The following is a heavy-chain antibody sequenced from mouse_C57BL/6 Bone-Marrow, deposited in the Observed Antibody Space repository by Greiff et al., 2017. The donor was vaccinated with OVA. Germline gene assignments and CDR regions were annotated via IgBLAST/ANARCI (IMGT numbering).Heavy chain of an antibody. J-gene: IGHJ4*01. D-gene: IGHD2-2*01. CDR3: ARSPYGYPYAMDY. V-gene: IGHV3-8*01. CDR2: ISYSGST. Sequence: EVQRVESGPGLAKPSQTLSLTCSVTGYSITSDYWNWIRKFPGNKLEYMGYISYSGSTYYNPSLKSRISITRDTSKNQYYLQLNSVTTEDTATYYCARSPYGYPYAMDYWGQGTSVTVSS. CDR1: GYSITSDY.